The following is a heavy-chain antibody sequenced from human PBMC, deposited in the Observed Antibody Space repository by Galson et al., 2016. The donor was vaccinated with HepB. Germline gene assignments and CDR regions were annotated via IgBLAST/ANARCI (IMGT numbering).Heavy chain of an antibody. CDR2: INPSGRNA. D-gene: IGHD6-13*01. CDR3: ARARYSSSWLDPFDI. J-gene: IGHJ3*02. Sequence: SVKVSCKASGYTFTSNYMHWVRQAPGQGLEWMGIINPSGRNAAYAQKFQGRVTRTRDTSTSTVYMELSSLRSEDTAVYYCARARYSSSWLDPFDIWGQGTMITVSS. CDR1: GYTFTSNY. V-gene: IGHV1-46*01.